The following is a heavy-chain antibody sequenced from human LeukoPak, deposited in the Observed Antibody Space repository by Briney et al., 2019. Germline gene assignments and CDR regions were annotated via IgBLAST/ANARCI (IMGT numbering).Heavy chain of an antibody. V-gene: IGHV1-69*05. CDR3: AIEYSDFDRPEYGDY. Sequence: SVKVSCRASGGTFSSYGISWVRQAPGQGLECMGGIIAMFGTPNYAQRFQGRVTITTDESTSTAYMELSSLRSEDTAMYYCAIEYSDFDRPEYGDYWGQGTLVTVSS. CDR1: GGTFSSYG. J-gene: IGHJ4*02. D-gene: IGHD5-12*01. CDR2: IIAMFGTP.